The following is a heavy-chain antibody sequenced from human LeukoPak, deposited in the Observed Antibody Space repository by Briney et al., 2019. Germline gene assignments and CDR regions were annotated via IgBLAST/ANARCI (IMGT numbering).Heavy chain of an antibody. V-gene: IGHV3-53*01. CDR1: GFTVSSNY. D-gene: IGHD1-14*01. Sequence: GGSLRLSCAASGFTVSSNYMSWVRQAPGKGLEWVSVIYSGGSTYYADSVKGRFTISRDNSKNTLYLQMNGLRAEDTAVYYCARELPAYYYGMDVWGQGTTVTVSS. CDR2: IYSGGST. CDR3: ARELPAYYYGMDV. J-gene: IGHJ6*02.